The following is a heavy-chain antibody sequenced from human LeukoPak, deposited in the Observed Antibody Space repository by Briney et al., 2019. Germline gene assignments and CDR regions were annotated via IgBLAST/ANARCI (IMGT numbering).Heavy chain of an antibody. CDR2: ISSSSSTI. Sequence: GGSLRLSCAASGFTFSSYSMNWVRQAPGKGLEWVSYISSSSSTIYYADSVKGRFTISRDNAKNSLYLQMNSLRAEDTAVYYCARDRRYALDAFDIWGQGTMVTVSS. D-gene: IGHD3-16*01. V-gene: IGHV3-48*01. CDR1: GFTFSSYS. J-gene: IGHJ3*02. CDR3: ARDRRYALDAFDI.